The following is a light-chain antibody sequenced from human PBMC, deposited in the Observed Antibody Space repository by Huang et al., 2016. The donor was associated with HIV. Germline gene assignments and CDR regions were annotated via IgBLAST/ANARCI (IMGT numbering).Light chain of an antibody. CDR3: QQRSNWPRGS. J-gene: IGKJ2*04. CDR1: QTISTF. CDR2: GAS. V-gene: IGKV3-11*01. Sequence: EIVLTQSPATLALSPGERATLSCRASQTISTFLAWYQQRPVQDPRLLIHGASNRATAIPARFSGSGSGTEFTITISSLEQEDYAVYYCQQRSNWPRGSFGQGTKLEIK.